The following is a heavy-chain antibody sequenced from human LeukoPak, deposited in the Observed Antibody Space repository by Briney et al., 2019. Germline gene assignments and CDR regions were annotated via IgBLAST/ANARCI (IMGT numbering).Heavy chain of an antibody. Sequence: TETRSLTCTVSGGSISSTNYYWPWIRQPPGKGPEWIYSVANSGSTHYIPSLKSRVTISVDTSKNQFSRRLSSVTAADTAVYYCARHSGYALYNWFDPWGQGTLVTVSS. CDR1: GGSISSTNYY. CDR3: ARHSGYALYNWFDP. V-gene: IGHV4-39*01. J-gene: IGHJ5*02. CDR2: VANSGST. D-gene: IGHD5-12*01.